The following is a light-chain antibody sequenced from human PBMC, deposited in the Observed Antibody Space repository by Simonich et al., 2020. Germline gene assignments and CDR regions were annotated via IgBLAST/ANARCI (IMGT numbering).Light chain of an antibody. Sequence: QSALTQPASVSGSPGQSITISCTGTSSDVGGYNYVSWYQQHPGKAPKLMIYVVSNRPSRVSNRFAGSKSGNTASLTISGLQAEDEADYYCSSYTSSSTLVVFGGGTKLTVL. J-gene: IGLJ2*01. V-gene: IGLV2-14*03. CDR3: SSYTSSSTLVV. CDR1: SSDVGGYNY. CDR2: VVS.